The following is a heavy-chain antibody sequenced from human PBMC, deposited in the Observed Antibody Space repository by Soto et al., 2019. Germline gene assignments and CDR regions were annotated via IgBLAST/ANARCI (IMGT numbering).Heavy chain of an antibody. CDR3: AKDLGMDV. Sequence: QVQLVESEGGVVQPGRSLRLSCAASGFTFSSYGMHWVRQAPGKGLEWVAVISYDGSNKYYADSVKGRFTISRDNSKNTLYLQMNSLRAEDTAVYYCAKDLGMDVWGQGTTVTVSS. J-gene: IGHJ6*02. CDR2: ISYDGSNK. V-gene: IGHV3-30*18. CDR1: GFTFSSYG.